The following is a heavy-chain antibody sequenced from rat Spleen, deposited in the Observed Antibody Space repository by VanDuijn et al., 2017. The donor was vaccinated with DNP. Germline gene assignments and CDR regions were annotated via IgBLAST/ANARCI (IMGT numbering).Heavy chain of an antibody. CDR1: GYSITSHY. Sequence: EVQLQESGSGLVKPSQSLSLTCSVTGYSITSHYWGWIRKFPGTKMEYIGHISYSGSTNYNPSLKSRLSITRDTSKNHFLLHLNSVTTEDTATYYCARWTRYFDYWGQGIMVTVSS. J-gene: IGHJ2*01. CDR3: ARWTRYFDY. CDR2: ISYSGST. D-gene: IGHD1-7*01. V-gene: IGHV3-1*01.